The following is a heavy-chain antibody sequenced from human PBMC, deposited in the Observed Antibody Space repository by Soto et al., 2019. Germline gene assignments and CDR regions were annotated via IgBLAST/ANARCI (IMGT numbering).Heavy chain of an antibody. D-gene: IGHD2-2*01. V-gene: IGHV5-51*01. CDR1: GYSFTSYW. CDR3: ARQNEGGIVVVPAAIYRWFDP. CDR2: IYPGDSDT. J-gene: IGHJ5*02. Sequence: PGESLKISCKGSGYSFTSYWIGWVRQMPGKGLEWMGIIYPGDSDTRYSPSFQGQVTISADKSISTAYLQWSSLKASDTAMYYCARQNEGGIVVVPAAIYRWFDPWGQGTLVTVSS.